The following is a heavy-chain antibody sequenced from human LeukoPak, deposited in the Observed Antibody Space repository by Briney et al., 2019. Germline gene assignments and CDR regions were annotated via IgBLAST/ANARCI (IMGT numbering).Heavy chain of an antibody. V-gene: IGHV3-21*01. CDR3: AREVTIFGVVIMGSAFDI. CDR2: ISSSSYI. D-gene: IGHD3-3*01. CDR1: GFTFSSYS. J-gene: IGHJ3*02. Sequence: PGGSLRLSCAASGFTFSSYSMNWVRQAPGKGLEWVSSISSSSYIYYADSVKGRFTISRDNAKNSLYLQMNSLRAEDTAVYYCAREVTIFGVVIMGSAFDIWGQGTMVTVSS.